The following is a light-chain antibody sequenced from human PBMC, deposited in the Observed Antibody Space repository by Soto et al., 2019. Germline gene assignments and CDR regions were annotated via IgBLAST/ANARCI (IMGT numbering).Light chain of an antibody. CDR1: SSDVGAYNY. J-gene: IGLJ3*02. V-gene: IGLV2-11*01. CDR3: CSYAGSYTVWV. Sequence: QSALTQPRSVSGSPGQSVTISYTGTSSDVGAYNYVSWYQHHPGKAPKLLIYDVRERPSGVPDRFSGSKSGNTASLTISGLQADDESDYYCCSYAGSYTVWVFGGGTQLTVL. CDR2: DVR.